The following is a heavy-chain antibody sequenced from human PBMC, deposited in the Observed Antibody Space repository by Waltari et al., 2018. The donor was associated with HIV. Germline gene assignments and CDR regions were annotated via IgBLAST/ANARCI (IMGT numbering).Heavy chain of an antibody. Sequence: QVHLQQWGAGLVKPAETLSLTCAVYGGSFSGYHWTWIRQTAGTGLEWIGEINHSGTTNYNPSFKSRAIVSVDRTKNQFSLKVTSVTAADTGVYYCARGLDDSSLFGGYYYYGIDVWGQGTTVTVAS. J-gene: IGHJ6*02. CDR3: ARGLDDSSLFGGYYYYGIDV. CDR1: GGSFSGYH. D-gene: IGHD3-10*02. V-gene: IGHV4-34*02. CDR2: INHSGTT.